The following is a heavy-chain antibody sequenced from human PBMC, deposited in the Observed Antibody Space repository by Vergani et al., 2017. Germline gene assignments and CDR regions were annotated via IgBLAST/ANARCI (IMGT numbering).Heavy chain of an antibody. Sequence: QVQLQESGPGLVKPPGTLSLTCAVSGGSISSSNWWSWVRQPPGKGLECIGEIYHSGSTNYNPSLKSRVTISVDKSKNQFSLKLSSVPAADTAVYYCARVADGYNLNNGMDVWGQGTTVTVSS. CDR2: IYHSGST. D-gene: IGHD5-24*01. CDR3: ARVADGYNLNNGMDV. V-gene: IGHV4-4*03. J-gene: IGHJ6*02. CDR1: GGSISSSNW.